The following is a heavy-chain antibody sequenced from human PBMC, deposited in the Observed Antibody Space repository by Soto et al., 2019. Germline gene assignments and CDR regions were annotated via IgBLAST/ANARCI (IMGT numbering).Heavy chain of an antibody. CDR3: ARGGITIFGVVNYDY. J-gene: IGHJ4*02. V-gene: IGHV1-2*04. CDR1: GYTFTGYY. Sequence: ASVKVSCKASGYTFTGYYMHLVRQAPGQGLEWMGWINPNSGGTNYAQKFQGWVTMTRDTSISTAYMELSRLRSDDTAVYYCARGGITIFGVVNYDYWGQGTLVTVSS. D-gene: IGHD3-3*01. CDR2: INPNSGGT.